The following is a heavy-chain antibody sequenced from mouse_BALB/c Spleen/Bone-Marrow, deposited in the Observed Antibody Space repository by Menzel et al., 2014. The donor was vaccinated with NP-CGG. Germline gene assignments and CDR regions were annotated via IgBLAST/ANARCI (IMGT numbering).Heavy chain of an antibody. CDR1: GFTFSSYS. CDR3: ARQLGLRVDY. V-gene: IGHV5-12-2*01. Sequence: VMLVESGGGLVQPGGSLKLSCAASGFTFSSYSMSWVRQTPEKRLEWVAYISNGGGSTYYPDTVKGRFTTSRDNAKNTLYLQMSSLKSEDTAMYYCARQLGLRVDYWGQGSSVTVSS. CDR2: ISNGGGST. J-gene: IGHJ4*01. D-gene: IGHD3-1*01.